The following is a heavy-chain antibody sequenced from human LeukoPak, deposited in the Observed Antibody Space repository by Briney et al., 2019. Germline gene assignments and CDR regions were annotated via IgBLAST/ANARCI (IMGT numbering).Heavy chain of an antibody. CDR1: GYRFTSYW. Sequence: GESLKISCKGSGYRFTSYWIGWVRQMPGKGLEWMGIIYPGDSDTRYSPSFQGQVTISADKSISTAYLQWSSLKASDTAMYYCARHEVCGGDCSYFDYWGQGSLVTVSS. V-gene: IGHV5-51*01. D-gene: IGHD2-21*02. CDR3: ARHEVCGGDCSYFDY. CDR2: IYPGDSDT. J-gene: IGHJ4*02.